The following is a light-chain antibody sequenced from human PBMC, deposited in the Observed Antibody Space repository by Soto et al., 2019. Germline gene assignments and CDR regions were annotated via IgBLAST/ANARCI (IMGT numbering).Light chain of an antibody. CDR1: TGAVTSGHY. J-gene: IGLJ2*01. Sequence: QAVVTQEPSLTVSPGGTVTLTCGSSTGAVTSGHYPYWFQQKPGQAPRTLISDTSNKHSWTPARFSGSLLGGKAALTLSGAQHEDEAEYYCLLSYSGARVFGGGTKLTVL. CDR3: LLSYSGARV. CDR2: DTS. V-gene: IGLV7-46*01.